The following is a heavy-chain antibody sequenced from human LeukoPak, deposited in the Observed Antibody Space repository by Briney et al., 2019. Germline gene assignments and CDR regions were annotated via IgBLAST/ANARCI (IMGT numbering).Heavy chain of an antibody. CDR3: AKGSSSSRPYYFDY. J-gene: IGHJ4*02. Sequence: PGGSLRLSCAASGFTFSRYAMSWVRQAPGKGLEWISAITDSGGSTYHADSVKGRFTISRDNSENTLYLQVNSLRVEDTAVYYCAKGSSSSRPYYFDYWGQGSLVTVSS. D-gene: IGHD6-6*01. V-gene: IGHV3-23*01. CDR2: ITDSGGST. CDR1: GFTFSRYA.